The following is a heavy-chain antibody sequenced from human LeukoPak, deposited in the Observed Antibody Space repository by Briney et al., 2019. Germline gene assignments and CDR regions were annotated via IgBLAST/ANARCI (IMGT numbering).Heavy chain of an antibody. Sequence: SQTLSLTCAISGDSVSSNSAAWNWIRQSPSRGLEWLGRTYYRSKWYNDYAVSVKSRITINPDTSKNQFSLQLNSVTPEDTAVYYCARGEGAARHYYYYYMDVWGKGTTVTVSS. CDR3: ARGEGAARHYYYYYMDV. J-gene: IGHJ6*03. CDR1: GDSVSSNSAA. CDR2: TYYRSKWYN. V-gene: IGHV6-1*01. D-gene: IGHD6-6*01.